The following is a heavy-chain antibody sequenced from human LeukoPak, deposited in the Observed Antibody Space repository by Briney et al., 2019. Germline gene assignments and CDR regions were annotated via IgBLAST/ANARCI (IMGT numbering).Heavy chain of an antibody. V-gene: IGHV3-43*02. D-gene: IGHD6-19*01. J-gene: IGHJ4*02. Sequence: PGGSLRLSCAASGFTFDDYAMHWVRQAPGKGLEWVSLISGDGGSIYYADSVKGRFTISRDNSKNSLYLQMNSLRTEDTALYYCALHTKTYSSGWPNFDYWGQGTLVTVSS. CDR1: GFTFDDYA. CDR2: ISGDGGSI. CDR3: ALHTKTYSSGWPNFDY.